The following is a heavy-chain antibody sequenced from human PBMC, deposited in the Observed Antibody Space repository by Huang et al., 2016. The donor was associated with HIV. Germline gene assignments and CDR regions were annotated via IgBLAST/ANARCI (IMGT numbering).Heavy chain of an antibody. J-gene: IGHJ6*03. CDR1: GGSISSSSYY. V-gene: IGHV4-39*01. CDR2: IYYIGNG. D-gene: IGHD4-17*01. CDR3: ASRTTVTTTSNYHYFYMDV. Sequence: QLQLQESGPGLVKPSETLSLTRTVSGGSISSSSYYWGWIRQSPGKGLEWIGIIYYIGNGYYNPSLKSRVTISVDRSSNQFSLKMHSVTAADTAVYYCASRTTVTTTSNYHYFYMDVWGKGTTVIVSS.